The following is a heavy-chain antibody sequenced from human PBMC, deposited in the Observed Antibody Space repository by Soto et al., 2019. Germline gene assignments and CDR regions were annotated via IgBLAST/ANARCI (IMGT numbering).Heavy chain of an antibody. V-gene: IGHV5-10-1*01. CDR2: IDPSDSYT. Sequence: GESLKISCKGSGYSFSSYLISWGGQMPGKGLEWMGMIDPSDSYTNYSPSFQGHVTISADKSISTAYLQWSSLKASDTAMYYCARQGPPSAVVTPYYGMDVWGQGTTVTVSS. CDR1: GYSFSSYL. J-gene: IGHJ6*02. D-gene: IGHD2-21*02. CDR3: ARQGPPSAVVTPYYGMDV.